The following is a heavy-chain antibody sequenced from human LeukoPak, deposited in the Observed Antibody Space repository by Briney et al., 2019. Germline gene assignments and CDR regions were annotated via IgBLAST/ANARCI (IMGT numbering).Heavy chain of an antibody. CDR1: GYTFIGYY. Sequence: ASVKVSCKASGYTFIGYYMHWVRQAPGQGLEWMGWINPNSGVTNYAQKFQDRVTMTRDTSISTAYMELSRLTSDDTAVYYCARENWFHSWGQGTLVSVSS. J-gene: IGHJ5*01. V-gene: IGHV1-2*02. CDR2: INPNSGVT. CDR3: ARENWFHS.